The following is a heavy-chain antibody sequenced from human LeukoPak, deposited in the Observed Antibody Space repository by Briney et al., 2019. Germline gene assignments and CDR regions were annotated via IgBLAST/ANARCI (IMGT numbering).Heavy chain of an antibody. CDR2: IYHSGST. Sequence: NPSETLSLTCTVSGYSISSGYYWGWIRQPPGKGLEWIGSIYHSGSTYYNPSLKSRVTISVDTSKNQFSLKLSSVTAADTAMYYCARELLWFGELLGAFDIWGQGTMVTVSS. J-gene: IGHJ3*02. V-gene: IGHV4-38-2*02. CDR1: GYSISSGYY. D-gene: IGHD3-10*01. CDR3: ARELLWFGELLGAFDI.